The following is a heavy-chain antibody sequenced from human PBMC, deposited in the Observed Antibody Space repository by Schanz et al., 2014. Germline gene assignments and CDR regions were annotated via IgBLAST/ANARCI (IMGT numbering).Heavy chain of an antibody. D-gene: IGHD3-10*01. Sequence: GQLAESGGGLVQPGGSLRLSCAVSGFTVSSNHMSWIRQPPGKGLEWIGYIYYSGSSDYNPSLKSRVTISVDTSKSQFSLKLSSVTAADTAVYYCARGGYGSGSYREFDYWGQGTLVTVSS. V-gene: IGHV4-59*02. CDR1: GFTVSSNH. CDR3: ARGGYGSGSYREFDY. J-gene: IGHJ4*02. CDR2: IYYSGSS.